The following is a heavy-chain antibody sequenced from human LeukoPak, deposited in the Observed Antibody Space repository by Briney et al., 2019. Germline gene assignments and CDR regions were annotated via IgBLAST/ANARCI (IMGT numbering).Heavy chain of an antibody. Sequence: SETLSLTCTVSGYSITSGYYWGWIRQPPGKGLEWIGNIYHSGSTYYNPSLKSRVTISVDTSKNQFSLKPSSVTAADTAVYYCARLLIRSWFDPWGQGTLVTVSS. V-gene: IGHV4-38-2*02. CDR2: IYHSGST. D-gene: IGHD3-10*01. J-gene: IGHJ5*02. CDR3: ARLLIRSWFDP. CDR1: GYSITSGYY.